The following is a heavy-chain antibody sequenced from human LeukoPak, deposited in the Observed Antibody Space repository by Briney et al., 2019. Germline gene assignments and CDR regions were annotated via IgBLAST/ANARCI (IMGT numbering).Heavy chain of an antibody. CDR2: ITDSGGNR. J-gene: IGHJ4*02. CDR3: AKSSRYGTGWYGKIDY. V-gene: IGHV3-23*01. CDR1: GFTFSNYA. D-gene: IGHD6-19*01. Sequence: GGSLRLSCTASGFTFSNYAMSWVRQAPGKGLEWVSAITDSGGNRQYTDSVKGRFTISRDNSKNTLYLQMDSLRADDTAVYYCAKSSRYGTGWYGKIDYWGQGTLVTVSS.